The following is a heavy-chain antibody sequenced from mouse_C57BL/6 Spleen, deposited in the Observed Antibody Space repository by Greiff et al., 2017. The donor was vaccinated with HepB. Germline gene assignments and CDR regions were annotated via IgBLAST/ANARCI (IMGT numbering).Heavy chain of an antibody. CDR2: IDPSDSYT. D-gene: IGHD3-2*02. J-gene: IGHJ3*01. Sequence: QVHVKQPGAELVMPGASVKLSCKASGYTFTSYWMHWVKQRPGQGLEWIGEIDPSDSYTNYNQKFKGKSTLTVDKSSSTAYMQLSSLTSEDSAVYYCARDSSGLFAYWGQGTLVTVSA. V-gene: IGHV1-69*01. CDR3: ARDSSGLFAY. CDR1: GYTFTSYW.